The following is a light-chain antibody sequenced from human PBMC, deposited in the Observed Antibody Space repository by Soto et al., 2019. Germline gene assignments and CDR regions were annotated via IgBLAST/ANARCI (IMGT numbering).Light chain of an antibody. V-gene: IGLV2-14*01. CDR3: TSYKDTSNLV. Sequence: QSALTQPASVSGSPGQSITISCTGTSSDVGGYNYVSWYQHHPGKAPKLMIFAVSNRPSGVSYRFSGSKSGNTASLTISGLQYEDEADYYCTSYKDTSNLVFGGGTKVTVL. CDR2: AVS. J-gene: IGLJ3*02. CDR1: SSDVGGYNY.